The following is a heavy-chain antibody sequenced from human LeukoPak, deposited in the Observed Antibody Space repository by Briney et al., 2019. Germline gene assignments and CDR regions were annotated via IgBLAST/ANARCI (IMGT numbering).Heavy chain of an antibody. D-gene: IGHD3-9*01. CDR3: ARGNIFSGYCFDF. CDR2: IHYTGGT. CDR1: GGSISGYY. Sequence: SEALSLTCAVYGGSISGYYWSWIRQPPGKGLEWVGEIHYTGGTSYNPSLKSRATISIDTSKNQLSLKLSSVTAADTAVYYCARGNIFSGYCFDFWGQGALVTVSS. V-gene: IGHV4-34*01. J-gene: IGHJ4*02.